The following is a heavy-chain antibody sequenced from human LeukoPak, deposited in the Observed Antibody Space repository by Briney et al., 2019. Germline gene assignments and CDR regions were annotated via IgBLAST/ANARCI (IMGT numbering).Heavy chain of an antibody. D-gene: IGHD5-18*01. V-gene: IGHV3-48*01. CDR1: GFTFSSYS. J-gene: IGHJ4*02. CDR2: ISSRSDTI. CDR3: AKDGHTAMVPYYFDY. Sequence: PGGSLRLSCAASGFTFSSYSMNWVRQAPGKGLEWVSYISSRSDTIYYADSVKGRFTISRDNAKNSLYLQMNSLRAEDTAVYYCAKDGHTAMVPYYFDYWGQGTLVTVSS.